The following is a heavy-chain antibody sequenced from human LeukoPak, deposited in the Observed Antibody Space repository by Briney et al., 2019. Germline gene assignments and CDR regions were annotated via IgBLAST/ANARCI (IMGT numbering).Heavy chain of an antibody. CDR1: GYTFTGYY. J-gene: IGHJ5*02. D-gene: IGHD5-18*01. V-gene: IGHV1-2*02. CDR2: INPNSGGT. CDR3: ARDIVMVTYWFDP. Sequence: GASVKVSCKASGYTFTGYYMHWVRQAPGQGLEWMRRINPNSGGTNYAQKFQGRVTMTRDTSISTAYMELSRLRSDDTAVYYYARDIVMVTYWFDPWGQGTLVTVSS.